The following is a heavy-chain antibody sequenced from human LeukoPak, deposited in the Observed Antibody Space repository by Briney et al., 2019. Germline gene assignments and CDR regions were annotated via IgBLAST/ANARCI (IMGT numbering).Heavy chain of an antibody. CDR1: GYTFTSYG. CDR2: ISAYNGNT. Sequence: ASVKVSCKASGYTFTSYGISWVRQAPGQGLEWMGWISAYNGNTNYAQKLQGRVTMTTDTSTSTAYMELRSLRSNDTAVYYCARDLLPIVVVPAATGYWGQGTLVTVSS. CDR3: ARDLLPIVVVPAATGY. D-gene: IGHD2-2*01. J-gene: IGHJ4*02. V-gene: IGHV1-18*01.